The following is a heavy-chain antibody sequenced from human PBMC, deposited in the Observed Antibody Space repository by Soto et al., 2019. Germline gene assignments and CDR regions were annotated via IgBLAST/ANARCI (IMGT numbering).Heavy chain of an antibody. V-gene: IGHV1-69*13. CDR3: AGGAARGYSYGYGKYYYYYGMDF. CDR2: IIPIFGTA. Sequence: SVKVSCKASGGTFSSYAISWVRQAPGQGLEWVGGIIPIFGTANYAQKFQGRVTITADESTSTAYMELSSLRSEDTAVYYCAGGAARGYSYGYGKYYYYYGMDFWGQGTTVTVSS. D-gene: IGHD5-18*01. CDR1: GGTFSSYA. J-gene: IGHJ6*02.